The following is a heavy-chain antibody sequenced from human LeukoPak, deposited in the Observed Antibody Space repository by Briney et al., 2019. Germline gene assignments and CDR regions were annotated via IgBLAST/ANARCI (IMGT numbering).Heavy chain of an antibody. CDR1: GGSISSYY. CDR3: ARTKPLDPFDF. V-gene: IGHV4-59*01. CDR2: IYYSGNT. Sequence: SETLSLTCTVSGGSISSYYWSWIRQPPGKGLEWIGYIYYSGNTYYNPSLKSRVTISVDTSKNQFSLKVNSVTAADTAVYYCARTKPLDPFDFWGQGTLVTVSS. J-gene: IGHJ3*01.